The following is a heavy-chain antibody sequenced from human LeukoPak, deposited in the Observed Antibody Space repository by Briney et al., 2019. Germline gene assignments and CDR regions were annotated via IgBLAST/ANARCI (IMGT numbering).Heavy chain of an antibody. CDR2: ISYDGSQK. CDR1: GFTFSSYA. CDR3: AREKVYGYNWFDH. J-gene: IGHJ5*02. D-gene: IGHD2/OR15-2a*01. Sequence: PGGSLRLSCAASGFTFSSYAMHWVRQAPGKGLEWVAVISYDGSQKYYSDSVKGRFTISRDNSKNTLYLQMNSLRAEDTAVYYCAREKVYGYNWFDHWGQGTLVTVSS. V-gene: IGHV3-30*04.